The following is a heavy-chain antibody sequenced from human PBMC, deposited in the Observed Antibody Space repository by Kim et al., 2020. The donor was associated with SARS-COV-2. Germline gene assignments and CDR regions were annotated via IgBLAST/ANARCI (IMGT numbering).Heavy chain of an antibody. J-gene: IGHJ4*02. CDR2: ISYDGSNK. D-gene: IGHD3-10*01. Sequence: GGSLRLSCVSSGFTFSSCAMHWVRQAPGKGLEWVAVISYDGSNKYYADSVKGRFTISRDNSKNTLYLQMNSLSGEDTALYYCAREPSGRFHCWGQGSL. V-gene: IGHV3-30*03. CDR3: AREPSGRFHC. CDR1: GFTFSSCA.